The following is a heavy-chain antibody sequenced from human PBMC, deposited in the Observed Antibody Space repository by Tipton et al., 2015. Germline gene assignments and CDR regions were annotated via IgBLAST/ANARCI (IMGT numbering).Heavy chain of an antibody. V-gene: IGHV4-4*02. Sequence: TLSLTCSVSGDSISSSNWWSWVRQPPGKGLEGIGEIHHGGSTNYNPSLKSRVTMSVDTSKNQFSLHLSSVTAADTAVYYCARHGGKWLAYFDRWGQGTLVTVSS. J-gene: IGHJ4*02. D-gene: IGHD6-19*01. CDR1: GDSISSSNW. CDR2: IHHGGST. CDR3: ARHGGKWLAYFDR.